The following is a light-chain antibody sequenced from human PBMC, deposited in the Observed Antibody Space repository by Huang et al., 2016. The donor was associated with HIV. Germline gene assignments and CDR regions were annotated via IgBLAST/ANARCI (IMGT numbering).Light chain of an antibody. CDR1: QSVGSY. CDR2: DAS. Sequence: EVVLTQSPATLSLFPGERATLSCRASQSVGSYLAWYQQKLGQAPSLLIYDASTRATGIPDRFSGSGSGTDFTLTISSLEPEDFAVYYCLHRSNWLTFGGGTKVEIK. CDR3: LHRSNWLT. V-gene: IGKV3-11*01. J-gene: IGKJ4*01.